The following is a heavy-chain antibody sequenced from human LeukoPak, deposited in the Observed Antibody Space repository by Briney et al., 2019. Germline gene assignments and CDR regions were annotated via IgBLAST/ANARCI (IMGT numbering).Heavy chain of an antibody. CDR2: IRSKANSYAT. Sequence: GGSLKLSCAASGFTFSGSAMHWVRQASGKGLEWVGRIRSKANSYATAYAASVKGRFTISRDDSKNTAYLQMNSLKTEDTAVYYCTRYSPSPTSWGQGTLVTVSS. V-gene: IGHV3-73*01. CDR3: TRYSPSPTS. CDR1: GFTFSGSA. D-gene: IGHD4-11*01. J-gene: IGHJ5*02.